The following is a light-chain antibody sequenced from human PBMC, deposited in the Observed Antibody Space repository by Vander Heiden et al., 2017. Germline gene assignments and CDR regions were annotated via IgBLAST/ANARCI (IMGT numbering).Light chain of an antibody. V-gene: IGKV3-15*01. Sequence: EIVIPQSPATLSVYPGERATLSCRASQSVSSNLAWYQQKPGQAPRLLIYGASTRATGIPARFSGSGSGTEFTLTISSLQSEDFAVYYCQQYNNWPPLTFGGGTKVEIK. CDR3: QQYNNWPPLT. CDR1: QSVSSN. CDR2: GAS. J-gene: IGKJ4*01.